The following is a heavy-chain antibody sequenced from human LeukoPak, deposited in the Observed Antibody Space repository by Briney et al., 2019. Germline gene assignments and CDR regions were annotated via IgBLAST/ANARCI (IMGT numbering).Heavy chain of an antibody. V-gene: IGHV3-7*01. CDR2: INRDGGEA. CDR1: GFSTSW. Sequence: GGSLRLSCAASGFSTSWMSWVRRAPGRGLEWVANINRDGGEAYYVDSVKGRFTISRDNAKHSLYLQMNSLRDDDTAVYYCARDDGFRGVDFWGQGTLVTVSS. J-gene: IGHJ4*02. D-gene: IGHD4-17*01. CDR3: ARDDGFRGVDF.